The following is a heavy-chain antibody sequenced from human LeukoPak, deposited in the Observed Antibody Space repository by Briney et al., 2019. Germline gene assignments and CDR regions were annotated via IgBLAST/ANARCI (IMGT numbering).Heavy chain of an antibody. D-gene: IGHD3-22*01. V-gene: IGHV4-59*12. CDR1: IGSISSYY. CDR3: ARGGYYDSSGYSDFDY. J-gene: IGHJ4*02. Sequence: SETLSLTCSVSIGSISSYYWSWIRQPPGKGLEWIGYIHYSGSTNYNPSLKSRVTISVDTSKNQFSLKLSSVTAADTAVYYCARGGYYDSSGYSDFDYWGQGTLVTVSS. CDR2: IHYSGST.